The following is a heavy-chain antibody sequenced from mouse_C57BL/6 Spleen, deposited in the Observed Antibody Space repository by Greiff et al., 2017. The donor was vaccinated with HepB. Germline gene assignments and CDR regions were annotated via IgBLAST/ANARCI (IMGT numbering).Heavy chain of an antibody. CDR1: GYALSSSW. Sequence: QVQLKQSGPELVKPGASVKISCKASGYALSSSWLNWVKQRPGKGLEWIGRIYPGDGDTNYNGKFKGKATLTADKSSSTAYMQLSSLTSEDSAVYFCAREDYGSSYAMDYWGQGTSVTVSS. V-gene: IGHV1-82*01. CDR3: AREDYGSSYAMDY. J-gene: IGHJ4*01. CDR2: IYPGDGDT. D-gene: IGHD1-1*01.